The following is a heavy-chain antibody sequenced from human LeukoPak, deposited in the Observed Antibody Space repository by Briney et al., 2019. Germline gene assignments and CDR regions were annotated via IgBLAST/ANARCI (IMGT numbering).Heavy chain of an antibody. CDR1: GGSISSSSYY. Sequence: SETLSLTCTVSGGSISSSSYYWGWIRQPPGKGLEWIGSIYYSGSTYYNPSLKSRVIISVDTSKNQFSLKLSSVTAEDTAVYYCASANKATYYDFWSGYGGGFDPWGQGTLVTVSS. J-gene: IGHJ5*02. CDR2: IYYSGST. CDR3: ASANKATYYDFWSGYGGGFDP. V-gene: IGHV4-39*07. D-gene: IGHD3-3*01.